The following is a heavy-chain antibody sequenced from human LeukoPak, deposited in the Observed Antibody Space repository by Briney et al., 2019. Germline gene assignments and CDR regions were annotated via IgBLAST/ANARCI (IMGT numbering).Heavy chain of an antibody. CDR2: INHSGST. Sequence: SETLSLTCAVYGGSFSGYYWSWIRQPPGKGLEWIGEINHSGSTNYNPSLKSRVTISVDTSKNQFSLKLSSVTAADTAVYYCARDFDIVVVPAAIWFDPWGQGTLVTVSS. J-gene: IGHJ5*02. D-gene: IGHD2-2*01. V-gene: IGHV4-34*01. CDR3: ARDFDIVVVPAAIWFDP. CDR1: GGSFSGYY.